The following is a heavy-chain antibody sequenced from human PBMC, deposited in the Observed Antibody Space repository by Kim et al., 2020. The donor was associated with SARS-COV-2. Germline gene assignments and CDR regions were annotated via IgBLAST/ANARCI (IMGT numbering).Heavy chain of an antibody. CDR3: ARDFAVAGNFDL. J-gene: IGHJ2*01. Sequence: SETLSLTCTVSGGSISSYYWSWIRQPPGKGLEWIGYIYYSGSTNYNPSLKSRVSISVDTSKNQFSLKLSSVTAADTAVYYCARDFAVAGNFDLWGRGTLVTVSS. CDR2: IYYSGST. CDR1: GGSISSYY. V-gene: IGHV4-59*01. D-gene: IGHD6-19*01.